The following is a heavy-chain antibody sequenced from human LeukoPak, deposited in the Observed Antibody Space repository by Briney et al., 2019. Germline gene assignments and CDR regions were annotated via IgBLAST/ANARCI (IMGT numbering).Heavy chain of an antibody. CDR1: GYSFTGYY. D-gene: IGHD2-21*02. V-gene: IGHV1-2*02. Sequence: ASVKVSCTASGYSFTGYYMHWVRQAPGQGLEWMGWINPNSGGTNYAQKFQGRVTMTRDTSITTAYMELSRLRSDDTAVYYCARDNREVRGGDCFDVWGKGTTVTVSS. CDR3: ARDNREVRGGDCFDV. J-gene: IGHJ6*04. CDR2: INPNSGGT.